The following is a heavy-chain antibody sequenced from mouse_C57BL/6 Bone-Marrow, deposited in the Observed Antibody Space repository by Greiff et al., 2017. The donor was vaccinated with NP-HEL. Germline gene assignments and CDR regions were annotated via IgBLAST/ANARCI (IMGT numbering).Heavy chain of an antibody. D-gene: IGHD2-5*01. CDR3: ARHYYSNYFDY. Sequence: EVKLMESGGDLVKPGGSLKLSCAASGFTFSSYGMSWVRQTPDKRLEWVATISSGGSYTYYPESVKGRFTISRDNAKNTLYLQMSSLKYENTAIYYCARHYYSNYFDYWGQGTTLTVSS. CDR2: ISSGGSYT. V-gene: IGHV5-6*01. CDR1: GFTFSSYG. J-gene: IGHJ2*01.